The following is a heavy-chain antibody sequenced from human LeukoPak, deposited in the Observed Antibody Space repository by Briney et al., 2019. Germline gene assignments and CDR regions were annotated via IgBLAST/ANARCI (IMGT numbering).Heavy chain of an antibody. CDR2: INPNSGGT. D-gene: IGHD1-1*01. Sequence: AASVKVSCKASGYTFTSYDINWVRQATGQGLEWMGWINPNSGGTNYAQKFQGRVTMTRDTSISTAYMELSRLRSDDTAVYYCARDAVHSTGTPTNWGQGTLVTVSS. CDR3: ARDAVHSTGTPTN. J-gene: IGHJ4*02. CDR1: GYTFTSYD. V-gene: IGHV1-2*02.